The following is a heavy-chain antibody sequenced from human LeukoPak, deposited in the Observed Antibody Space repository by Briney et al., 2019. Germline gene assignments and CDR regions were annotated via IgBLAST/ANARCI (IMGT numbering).Heavy chain of an antibody. Sequence: SETLSLTCTVSGGSVSSHFWSWIRQPPGKGLEWIGYIYNSGITNYNPPLKSRVTMSVDTSKNQFSLMLRSVTAADTAVYYCARDHLPAGAPGYYMDVWGKGTMVTVSS. CDR2: IYNSGIT. CDR1: GGSVSSHF. CDR3: ARDHLPAGAPGYYMDV. V-gene: IGHV4-59*02. D-gene: IGHD4/OR15-4a*01. J-gene: IGHJ6*03.